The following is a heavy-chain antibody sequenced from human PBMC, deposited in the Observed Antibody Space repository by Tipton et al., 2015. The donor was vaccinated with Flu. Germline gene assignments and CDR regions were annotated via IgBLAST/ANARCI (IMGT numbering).Heavy chain of an antibody. V-gene: IGHV4-59*02. CDR1: GDSVSYYY. Sequence: TLSLTCTVSGDSVSYYYWNWIRQPPGKGLEWIGFSYYSGSTAYNPSLRSRVTISVDTSRNQFSLNLKSVTAADTAVYYCARDRGWPAALDYWSQRILVTVSS. D-gene: IGHD3-10*01. CDR2: SYYSGST. CDR3: ARDRGWPAALDY. J-gene: IGHJ4*02.